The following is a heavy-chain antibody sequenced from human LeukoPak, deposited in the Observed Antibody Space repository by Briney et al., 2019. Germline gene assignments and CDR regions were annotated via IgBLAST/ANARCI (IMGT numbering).Heavy chain of an antibody. J-gene: IGHJ4*02. CDR2: ISGSSSYI. D-gene: IGHD3-22*01. Sequence: PGGSLRPSCVVSGFTFSSHSMHWVRQAPGKGLEWVSSISGSSSYIFYADSVKGRFTVSRDNAKNSLYLQMNSLGVEDTAVYYCANWAGYDSSGYYFTGPFDYWGQGTLVTVSS. V-gene: IGHV3-21*01. CDR1: GFTFSSHS. CDR3: ANWAGYDSSGYYFTGPFDY.